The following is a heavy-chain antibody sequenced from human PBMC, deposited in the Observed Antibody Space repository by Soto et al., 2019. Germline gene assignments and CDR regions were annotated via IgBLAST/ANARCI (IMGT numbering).Heavy chain of an antibody. Sequence: SGPTLVNPTETLTLTCTFSGFSLTTSGVGVGWIPQPPGKALEWLALISWDDDKRYNPSLRSRLSITKDTSKNQVVLIMANMDPVDTATYFCAHTYVRASFGYVDTAFLDVFHLWGQGTVVTVSS. V-gene: IGHV2-5*02. J-gene: IGHJ3*01. CDR2: ISWDDDK. D-gene: IGHD2-21*02. CDR3: AHTYVRASFGYVDTAFLDVFHL. CDR1: GFSLTTSGVG.